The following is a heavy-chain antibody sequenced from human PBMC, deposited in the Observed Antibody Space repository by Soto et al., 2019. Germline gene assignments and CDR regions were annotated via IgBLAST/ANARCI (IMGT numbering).Heavy chain of an antibody. CDR3: ARDRAGYYSHFVF. D-gene: IGHD3-22*01. CDR2: MIPFFGSG. Sequence: SVTVSWTALRGTFTCYSYRLVRQAPGQGLEWMGGMIPFFGSGNYSQKFQGRINITADESTSSVYLELTSLRSEDTAVYYCARDRAGYYSHFVFWGQGTLVTVSS. CDR1: RGTFTCYS. J-gene: IGHJ4*02. V-gene: IGHV1-69*13.